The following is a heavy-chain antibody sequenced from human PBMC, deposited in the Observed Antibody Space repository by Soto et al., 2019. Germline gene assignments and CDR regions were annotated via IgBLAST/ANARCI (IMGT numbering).Heavy chain of an antibody. V-gene: IGHV1-46*01. CDR2: INPSTLVT. CDR3: ANLHPQDGHNALDH. Sequence: GASVKVSCKASGYTLTHYYMHWVRQAPGQGPEWVGVINPSTLVTSYAQKFQGRVTMTRDTSTSTVYMELSSLRAEDTAVYYCANLHPQDGHNALDHWGQGTLVTVSS. D-gene: IGHD1-1*01. J-gene: IGHJ4*02. CDR1: GYTLTHYY.